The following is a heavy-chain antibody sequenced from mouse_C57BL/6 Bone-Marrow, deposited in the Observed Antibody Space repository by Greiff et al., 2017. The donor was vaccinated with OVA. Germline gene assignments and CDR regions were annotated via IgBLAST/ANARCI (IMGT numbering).Heavy chain of an antibody. CDR3: ARTAQAYYFDY. D-gene: IGHD3-2*02. J-gene: IGHJ2*01. CDR2: ISSGSSTI. CDR1: GFTFSDYG. Sequence: EVKLMESGGGLVKPGGSPKLSCAASGFTFSDYGMHWVRQAPEKGLEWVAYISSGSSTIYYADTVKGRFTISRDNAKNTLFLQMTSLRSEDTAMYYCARTAQAYYFDYWGQGTTLTVSS. V-gene: IGHV5-17*01.